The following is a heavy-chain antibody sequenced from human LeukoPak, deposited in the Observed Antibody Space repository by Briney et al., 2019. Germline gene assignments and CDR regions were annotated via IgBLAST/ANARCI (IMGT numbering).Heavy chain of an antibody. CDR1: GGSFSGYY. D-gene: IGHD3-10*01. CDR3: ARGRVRGYGSGRLDAFDI. J-gene: IGHJ3*02. CDR2: INHSGST. V-gene: IGHV4-34*01. Sequence: SETLSLTCAVYGGSFSGYYWSWIRQPPGKGLEWIGEINHSGSTNYNPSLKSRVTISVDTSKNQCSLKLSSVTAADTAVYYCARGRVRGYGSGRLDAFDIWGQGTMVTVSS.